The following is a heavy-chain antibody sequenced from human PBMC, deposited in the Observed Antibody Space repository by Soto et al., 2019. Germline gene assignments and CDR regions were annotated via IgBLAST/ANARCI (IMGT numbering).Heavy chain of an antibody. J-gene: IGHJ5*02. CDR1: GFTFSSYG. D-gene: IGHD2-15*01. CDR3: AKQGLPHHNWFDP. CDR2: ISYDGSNK. Sequence: QVQLVESGGGVVQPGRSLRLSCAASGFTFSSYGIHWVRQAPGKGLEWVAVISYDGSNKYYADSVKGRFTISRDDSKNKLYLQMNSLRAEDTAVYYCAKQGLPHHNWFDPWGQGTVVTVSS. V-gene: IGHV3-30*18.